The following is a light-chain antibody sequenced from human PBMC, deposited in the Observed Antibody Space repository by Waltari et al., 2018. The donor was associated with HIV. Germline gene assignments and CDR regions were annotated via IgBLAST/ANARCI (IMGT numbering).Light chain of an antibody. Sequence: SSELTQPPSVSVSPGQTASITCYGDTLEDEYVCWYQKKAGQSPILIINQDNKWPSGVPERFAGSNSGNTATLTISGTQAIDEADYFCQTWDSSTAVFGGGTKLTVL. CDR2: QDN. V-gene: IGLV3-1*01. CDR3: QTWDSSTAV. J-gene: IGLJ2*01. CDR1: TLEDEY.